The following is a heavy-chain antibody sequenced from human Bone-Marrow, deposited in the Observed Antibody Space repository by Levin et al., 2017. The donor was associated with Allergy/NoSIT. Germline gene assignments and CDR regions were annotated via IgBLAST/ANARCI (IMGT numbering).Heavy chain of an antibody. V-gene: IGHV3-30*04. D-gene: IGHD7-27*01. Sequence: PGGSLRLSCAASGFTFSRYAMNWVRQAPGKGLEFVANTVYDGPKSHYGDSVRGRFTISRDNSKNILYLQMASLRPEDTDVYYCSTWGFQLSIDFWGQGILVSVSS. CDR2: TVYDGPKS. CDR3: STWGFQLSIDF. CDR1: GFTFSRYA. J-gene: IGHJ4*02.